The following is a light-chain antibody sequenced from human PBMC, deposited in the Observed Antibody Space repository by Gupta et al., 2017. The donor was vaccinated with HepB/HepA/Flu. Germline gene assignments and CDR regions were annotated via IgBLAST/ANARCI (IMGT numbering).Light chain of an antibody. J-gene: IGLJ2*01. CDR2: DVT. CDR3: SSFSNTNTLVL. Sequence: QSALTQPASVSGSPGQSITISCTGTSNDIGGFDSVSWYQQDPGQAPKLLIYDVTNRPSGVSDRFSGSKSGNTASLTIXGXQAEDEXDYYCSSFSNTNTLVLFGGGTKLTVL. V-gene: IGLV2-14*03. CDR1: SNDIGGFDS.